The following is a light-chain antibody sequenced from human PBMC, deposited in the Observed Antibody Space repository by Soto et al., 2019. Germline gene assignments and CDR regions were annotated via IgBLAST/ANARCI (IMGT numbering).Light chain of an antibody. J-gene: IGLJ1*01. CDR3: RAYAGSNALV. CDR1: SSDVGDNY. Sequence: QSVLAQPPSASGTPGQTVTISCTGTSSDVGDNYVSWYQQHLGKAPKLLIYEVTLRPSGVPDRFSGSKSGNTASLTVSGLQDDDEDDYYCRAYAGSNALVFGTGTKLTVL. CDR2: EVT. V-gene: IGLV2-8*01.